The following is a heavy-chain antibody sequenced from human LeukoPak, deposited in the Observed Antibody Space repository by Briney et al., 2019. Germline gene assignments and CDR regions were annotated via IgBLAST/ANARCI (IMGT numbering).Heavy chain of an antibody. V-gene: IGHV1-8*01. Sequence: ASVKVSCKTSGYTFTNLDINWLRQAPGQGLEWMGWMSPNSGDTGYAQKFQGRVSMTRDIFKSTAYMELSSLRSEDTAIYYCASNPPNTGDFYYWGLGTLVTVSS. CDR3: ASNPPNTGDFYY. D-gene: IGHD1-1*01. CDR2: MSPNSGDT. CDR1: GYTFTNLD. J-gene: IGHJ4*02.